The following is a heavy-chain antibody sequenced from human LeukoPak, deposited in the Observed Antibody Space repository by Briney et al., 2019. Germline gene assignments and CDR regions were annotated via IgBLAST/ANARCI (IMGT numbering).Heavy chain of an antibody. D-gene: IGHD4-17*01. V-gene: IGHV1-69*05. CDR3: AKAYYGDYEHFDY. CDR1: GFTFSSYA. J-gene: IGHJ4*02. CDR2: IIPIFGTA. Sequence: PGGSLRLSCAASGFTFSSYAISWVRQAPGQGLEWMGRIIPIFGTANYAQKFQGRVTITTDESTSTAYMELSSLRSEDTAVYYCAKAYYGDYEHFDYWGQGTLVTVSS.